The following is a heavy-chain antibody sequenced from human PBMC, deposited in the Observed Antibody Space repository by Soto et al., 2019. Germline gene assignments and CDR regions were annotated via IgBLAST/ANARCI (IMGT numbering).Heavy chain of an antibody. Sequence: GGSLRLSCAASGFTFSSYSMNWVRQAPGKGLEWVSYISSSSSTIYYADSVKGRFTISRDNAKNSLYLQMNSLRAEDTAVDYCAREAEKYGDYGCAACVYYYYYMDVWGKGTTVTVSS. CDR3: AREAEKYGDYGCAACVYYYYYMDV. J-gene: IGHJ6*03. D-gene: IGHD4-17*01. CDR1: GFTFSSYS. CDR2: ISSSSSTI. V-gene: IGHV3-48*01.